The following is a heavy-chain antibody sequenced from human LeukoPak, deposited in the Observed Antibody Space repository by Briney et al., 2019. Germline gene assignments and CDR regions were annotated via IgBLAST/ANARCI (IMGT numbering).Heavy chain of an antibody. J-gene: IGHJ6*03. CDR2: IHPADSDT. V-gene: IGHV5-51*01. CDR3: VRHSQELNNHFYFYMDF. D-gene: IGHD1-14*01. Sequence: PGESLNISCQASGYRFGSYWIGWVRQVPGKGLEWMAIIHPADSDTTYSPSFEGQVTISVDRSINTAYLQWSSLRASDTAVYFCVRHSQELNNHFYFYMDFWGKGTPVTVSS. CDR1: GYRFGSYW.